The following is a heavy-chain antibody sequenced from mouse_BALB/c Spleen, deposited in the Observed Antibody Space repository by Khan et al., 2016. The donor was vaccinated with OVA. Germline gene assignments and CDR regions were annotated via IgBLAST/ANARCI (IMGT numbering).Heavy chain of an antibody. D-gene: IGHD1-1*02. J-gene: IGHJ3*01. CDR3: ARSNYGPFAY. CDR1: GFTFSSFT. Sequence: EVELVESGGGLVKPGGSLKLSCAASGFTFSSFTMSWVRQTPEKRLEWVASISSGGDNTYYPDSVKGRFTISRDNAQNNLYLQMSSRRSEDTALYYCARSNYGPFAYWGQGTLFTVSA. CDR2: ISSGGDNT. V-gene: IGHV5-9*03.